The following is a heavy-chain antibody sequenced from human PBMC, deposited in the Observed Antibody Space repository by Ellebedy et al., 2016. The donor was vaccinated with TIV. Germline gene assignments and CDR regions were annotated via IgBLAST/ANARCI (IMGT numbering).Heavy chain of an antibody. J-gene: IGHJ3*02. Sequence: ASVKVSCKASGYTFTSNGISWVRQAPRHGVEWMGCISTHSGNTNYAQKVQGRVTMTTDTSTSTAYMELRSLSSDDTAVYCCAGDVRYAFDIWGQGKTVTVSS. D-gene: IGHD5-24*01. CDR2: ISTHSGNT. CDR3: AGDVRYAFDI. CDR1: GYTFTSNG. V-gene: IGHV1-18*01.